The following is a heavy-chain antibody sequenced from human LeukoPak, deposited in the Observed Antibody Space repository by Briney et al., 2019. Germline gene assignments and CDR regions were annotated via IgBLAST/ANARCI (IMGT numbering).Heavy chain of an antibody. J-gene: IGHJ3*02. Sequence: VESLKISCKGSGYSFTSYWLGWVRQMPGKGLGWMGIIYPGESDTRYSPSFQGQATISADKSISTAYLQWSSLKASDTAMYYCARLGRQWLVQWQDAFDIWGQGTMVTVSS. CDR1: GYSFTSYW. CDR2: IYPGESDT. V-gene: IGHV5-51*01. D-gene: IGHD6-19*01. CDR3: ARLGRQWLVQWQDAFDI.